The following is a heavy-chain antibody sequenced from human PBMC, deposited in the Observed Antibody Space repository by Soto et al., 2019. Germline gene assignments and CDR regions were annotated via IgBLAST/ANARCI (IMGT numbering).Heavy chain of an antibody. Sequence: PGESLKISCKGSGYSFTSYWIGWVRHMPGKGLEWMGIIYPGDSDTRYSPSFQGQVTISADKSISTAYLQWSSLKASDTAMYYCARPPLGYDFWTGYSLYFDYWGQGTLVTVSS. V-gene: IGHV5-51*01. CDR1: GYSFTSYW. CDR3: ARPPLGYDFWTGYSLYFDY. CDR2: IYPGDSDT. D-gene: IGHD3-3*01. J-gene: IGHJ4*02.